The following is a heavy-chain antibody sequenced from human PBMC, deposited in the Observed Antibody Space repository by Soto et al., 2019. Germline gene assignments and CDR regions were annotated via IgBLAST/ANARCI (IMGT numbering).Heavy chain of an antibody. CDR2: IYYSGST. Sequence: PSETLSLTCTVSGGSISSGGYYWSWIRQHPGKGLEWIGYIYYSGSTYYNPSLKSRVTISVDTSKNQFSLKLSSVTAADTAVYYCARDSGRYRRAYDILTGYYKEAGIMDVWGQGTTVTVSS. D-gene: IGHD3-9*01. J-gene: IGHJ6*02. CDR1: GGSISSGGYY. V-gene: IGHV4-31*03. CDR3: ARDSGRYRRAYDILTGYYKEAGIMDV.